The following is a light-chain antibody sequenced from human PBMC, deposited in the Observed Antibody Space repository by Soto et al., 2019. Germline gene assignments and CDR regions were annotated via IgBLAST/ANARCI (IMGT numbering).Light chain of an antibody. CDR2: EAS. J-gene: IGKJ4*01. Sequence: DIQMTQSPSTLSASIGDRATITCRASQSISSRLAWYQQKPGKAPKLLLHEASSLESGVPSRFSGSGSETEFTLTISSLQPDDFAAYYCQQYNSYPLTFGGGTKVEIK. V-gene: IGKV1-5*03. CDR1: QSISSR. CDR3: QQYNSYPLT.